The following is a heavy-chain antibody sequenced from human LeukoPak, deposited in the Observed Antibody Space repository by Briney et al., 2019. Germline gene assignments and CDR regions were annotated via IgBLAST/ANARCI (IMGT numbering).Heavy chain of an antibody. CDR1: GASISNYY. CDR3: ARSRLQLERSPDGDAFDI. D-gene: IGHD1-1*01. J-gene: IGHJ3*02. CDR2: IYYSGST. V-gene: IGHV4-59*12. Sequence: SETLSLTCTVSGASISNYYWSWIRQPPGKGLEWIGYIYYSGSTNYNPSLKSRVTISLDTSKNQFSLKLSSVTAADTAVYYCARSRLQLERSPDGDAFDIWGQGTMVTVSS.